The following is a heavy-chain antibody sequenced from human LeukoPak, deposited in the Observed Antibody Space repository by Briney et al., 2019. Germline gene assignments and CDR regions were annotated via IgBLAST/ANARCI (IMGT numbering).Heavy chain of an antibody. CDR3: AKGSKEVLFTRDHHMDV. D-gene: IGHD3-3*01. J-gene: IGHJ6*03. CDR1: GFIFSNYG. Sequence: GRSLRLSCAASGFIFSNYGIHWVRQAPGKGLEWVAFIRHDGSNKYYADPVKGRFTISRDNSKNTLFLQMNSLRAEDTAVYYCAKGSKEVLFTRDHHMDVWGKGTTVTISS. CDR2: IRHDGSNK. V-gene: IGHV3-30*02.